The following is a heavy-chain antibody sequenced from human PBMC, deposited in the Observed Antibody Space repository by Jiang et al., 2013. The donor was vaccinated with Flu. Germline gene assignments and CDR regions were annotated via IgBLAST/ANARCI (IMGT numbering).Heavy chain of an antibody. CDR3: TSAPYFYGSGH. Sequence: QLLESGGGLVKPGGSLRLSCAASGFTFSNAWMSWVRQAPGKGLEWVGRLKSKNDGGTTGYAAPVKGRFTISRDDSKNMLYMQMNSLKTEDTGVYYCTSAPYFYGSGHWGQGTMVTVSS. D-gene: IGHD3-10*01. V-gene: IGHV3-15*01. CDR1: GFTFSNAW. J-gene: IGHJ3*01. CDR2: LKSKNDGGTT.